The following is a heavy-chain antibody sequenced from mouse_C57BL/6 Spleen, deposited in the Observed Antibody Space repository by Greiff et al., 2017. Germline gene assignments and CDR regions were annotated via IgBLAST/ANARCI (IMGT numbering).Heavy chain of an antibody. D-gene: IGHD1-1*02. CDR2: IYPGSGST. J-gene: IGHJ2*01. CDR1: GYTFTSYW. Sequence: VQLQQPGAELVKPGASVKMSCKASGYTFTSYWLTWVKQRPGQGLEWIGDIYPGSGSTNYNEKFKSKATLTVDTSSSTAYMQLSSLTSEDSAVYYGARGEKGSLGGYWGQGTTLTVSS. CDR3: ARGEKGSLGGY. V-gene: IGHV1-55*01.